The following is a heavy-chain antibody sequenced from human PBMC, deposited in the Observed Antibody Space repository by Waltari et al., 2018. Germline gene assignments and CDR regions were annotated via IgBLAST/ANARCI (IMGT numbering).Heavy chain of an antibody. Sequence: EVQLVETGGGLIQPGGSLRLSCAASGFTVSNYYMTWVRQAQGKGLEWASVIYTGDNTDYADSVKGRFTVSRDSSKNTVFLQMNGLRADDTAVYYCARATRGSGVYYDYLDYWGRGTLVTVSS. CDR3: ARATRGSGVYYDYLDY. J-gene: IGHJ4*02. CDR1: GFTVSNYY. V-gene: IGHV3-53*02. D-gene: IGHD3-16*01. CDR2: IYTGDNT.